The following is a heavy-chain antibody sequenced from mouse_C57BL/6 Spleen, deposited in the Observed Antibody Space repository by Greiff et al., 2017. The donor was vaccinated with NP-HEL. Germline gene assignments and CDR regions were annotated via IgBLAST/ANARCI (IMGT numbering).Heavy chain of an antibody. CDR2: INPSSGYT. CDR3: ARRWGDGYTYLMDY. Sequence: VQLQQSGAELARPGASVKMSCKASGYTFTSYTMHWVKQRHGQGLEWIGYINPSSGYTKYNQKFKDKATLTADKSSSTAYMQLSSLTSEDSAVYYCARRWGDGYTYLMDYWGQGTSVTVSS. D-gene: IGHD2-3*01. CDR1: GYTFTSYT. V-gene: IGHV1-4*01. J-gene: IGHJ4*01.